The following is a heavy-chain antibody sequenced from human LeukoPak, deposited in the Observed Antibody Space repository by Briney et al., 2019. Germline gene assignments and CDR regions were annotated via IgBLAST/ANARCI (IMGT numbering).Heavy chain of an antibody. CDR3: AREGYCSSTSCAYGMDV. CDR2: INWNGGST. J-gene: IGHJ6*02. D-gene: IGHD2-2*01. CDR1: GFTFDDYG. V-gene: IGHV3-20*04. Sequence: GGSLRLSCAASGFTFDDYGMSWVRQAPGKGLEWVSGINWNGGSTGYADSVKGRFTISRDNAKNSLYLQMNSLRAEDTAFYYCAREGYCSSTSCAYGMDVWGQGTTVTVSS.